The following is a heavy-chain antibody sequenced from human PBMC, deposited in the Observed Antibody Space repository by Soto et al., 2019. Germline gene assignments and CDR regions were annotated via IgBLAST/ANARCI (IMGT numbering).Heavy chain of an antibody. D-gene: IGHD3-10*01. CDR3: ARGPYYGSGSYYSNYYYYYMGV. Sequence: SVKVSCKASGFIFTDYYMHWVRQYHEQELGWMGRINPNSGGTNYAQKFQCRVTMTRDTSISTAYMELSSLRSEDTAVYYCARGPYYGSGSYYSNYYYYYMGVWGKGTTVPVSS. CDR1: GFIFTDYY. J-gene: IGHJ6*03. CDR2: INPNSGGT. V-gene: IGHV1-2*06.